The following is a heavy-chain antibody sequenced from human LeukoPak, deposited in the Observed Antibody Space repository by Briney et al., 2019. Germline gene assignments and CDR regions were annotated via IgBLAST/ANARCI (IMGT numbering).Heavy chain of an antibody. CDR2: IYYSGNT. J-gene: IGHJ3*02. D-gene: IGHD6-19*01. CDR1: GGSISGSY. V-gene: IGHV4-59*03. Sequence: SETLSLTCTVSGGSISGSYWSWIRQSPGKGLEWIGYIYYSGNTDYNPSLRSRLTMSVDTSKNQFSLKLTSVTAADTALYYCAKGGWSLDIWGQGTMVTVSS. CDR3: AKGGWSLDI.